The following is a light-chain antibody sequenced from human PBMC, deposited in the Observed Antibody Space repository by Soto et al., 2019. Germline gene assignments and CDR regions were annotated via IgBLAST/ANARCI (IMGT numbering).Light chain of an antibody. CDR2: KAS. CDR3: QQYSSYVYT. Sequence: DIQMTQSPSTLSASVGDRVTITCRASQSISSWLAWYQQKPGKAPKVLIYKASSLESGVPSRFSGGGSGTEFTLTISSLQPDDFATYYCQQYSSYVYTFGQGTKLEIK. CDR1: QSISSW. J-gene: IGKJ2*01. V-gene: IGKV1-5*03.